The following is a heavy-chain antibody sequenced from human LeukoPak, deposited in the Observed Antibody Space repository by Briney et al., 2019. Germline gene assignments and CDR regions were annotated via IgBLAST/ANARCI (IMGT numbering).Heavy chain of an antibody. J-gene: IGHJ4*02. Sequence: GGSLRLSCAASGFTFSSYGMHWVRQAPGEGLEWVAVIWYDGSNKYYADSVKGRFTISRDNSKNTLYLQMNSLRAEDTAVYYCAKGRYRTRVVVPDYWGQGTLVTVSS. CDR2: IWYDGSNK. V-gene: IGHV3-33*06. D-gene: IGHD2-15*01. CDR3: AKGRYRTRVVVPDY. CDR1: GFTFSSYG.